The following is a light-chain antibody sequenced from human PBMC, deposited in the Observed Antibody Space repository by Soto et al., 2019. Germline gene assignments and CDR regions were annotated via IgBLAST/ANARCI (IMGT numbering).Light chain of an antibody. Sequence: QLVLTQSSSASASLGSSVKLTCTLSSGHSSYIIAWHQQQPGKAPRYLMKLEGSGSYNKGSGVPDRFSGSSSGADRYLTISNLQFGDEADYYFETWDSNTLVFGGGTQLTVL. CDR1: SGHSSYI. CDR2: LEGSGSY. V-gene: IGLV4-60*02. J-gene: IGLJ2*01. CDR3: ETWDSNTLV.